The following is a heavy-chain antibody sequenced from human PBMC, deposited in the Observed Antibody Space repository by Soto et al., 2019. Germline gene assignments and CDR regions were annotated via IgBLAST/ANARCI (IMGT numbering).Heavy chain of an antibody. CDR1: GFSLSTSGVG. V-gene: IGHV2-5*02. CDR2: IYWGDAE. Sequence: QITLKESGPKLVKPTPTLTLTCTFSGFSLSTSGVGVGWIRQPPGKAPEWLGFIYWGDAERDSPSLKSRLTIIHDSAKNQVVLTMTNMHPVDTATYYCARYFETSGFNYMDVWCKGTTVTVSS. D-gene: IGHD3-22*01. J-gene: IGHJ6*03. CDR3: ARYFETSGFNYMDV.